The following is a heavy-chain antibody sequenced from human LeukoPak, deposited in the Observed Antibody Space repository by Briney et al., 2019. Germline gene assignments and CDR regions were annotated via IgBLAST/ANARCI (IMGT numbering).Heavy chain of an antibody. D-gene: IGHD3-22*01. J-gene: IGHJ6*03. CDR1: AGSISSSDYY. V-gene: IGHV4-39*02. Sequence: SETLSLICTVSAGSISSSDYYWGWIRQSPGKGLEWIGRISYSGNTYYNPSLKSRVTISVDTSKNHFSLRLSSVTAADTAVYYCARLTHSYYSDTSGYYPYYYMDVWGKGTRVTVSS. CDR3: ARLTHSYYSDTSGYYPYYYMDV. CDR2: ISYSGNT.